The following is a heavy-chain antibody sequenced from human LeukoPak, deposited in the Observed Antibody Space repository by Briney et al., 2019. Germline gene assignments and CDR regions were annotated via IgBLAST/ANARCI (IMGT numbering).Heavy chain of an antibody. CDR1: GGSISSSSYY. CDR3: AVLGSGWYDY. V-gene: IGHV4-39*01. D-gene: IGHD6-19*01. J-gene: IGHJ4*02. CDR2: IYYSGST. Sequence: ASETLSLTRTVSGGSISSSSYYWGWIRQPPGKGLEWIGSIYYSGSTYYNPSLKSRVTISVDTSKNQFSLKLSSVTAADTAVYYCAVLGSGWYDYWGQGTLVTVSS.